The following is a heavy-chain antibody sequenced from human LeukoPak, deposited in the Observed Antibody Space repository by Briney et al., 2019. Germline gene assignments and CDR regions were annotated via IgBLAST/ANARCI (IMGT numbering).Heavy chain of an antibody. CDR2: ISYDGSNK. V-gene: IGHV3-30*04. D-gene: IGHD5-18*01. CDR3: ARARSSYGYGDAFDI. CDR1: GFTFSSYA. Sequence: GGSLRLSCAASGFTFSSYAMHWVRQAPGKGLEWVAVISYDGSNKYYADSVKGRFTISRDNSKNTLYLQMNSLRAEDTAVYYCARARSSYGYGDAFDIWGQGTMVTVSS. J-gene: IGHJ3*02.